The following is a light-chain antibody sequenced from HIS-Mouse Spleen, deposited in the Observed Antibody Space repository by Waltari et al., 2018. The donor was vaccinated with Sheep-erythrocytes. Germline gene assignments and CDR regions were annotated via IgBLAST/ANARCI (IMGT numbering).Light chain of an antibody. J-gene: IGLJ3*02. CDR2: SNI. CDR1: SSNIGSNT. V-gene: IGLV1-44*01. CDR3: AAWDDSLNGPV. Sequence: QSVLTQPPSASGTPGQRVTISCSGSSSNIGSNTVNWYQQLPGTAPKHLIYSNIQRPSGVPDRFSGSKSGTSASLAISGLQSEDEADYYCAAWDDSLNGPVFGGGTKLTVL.